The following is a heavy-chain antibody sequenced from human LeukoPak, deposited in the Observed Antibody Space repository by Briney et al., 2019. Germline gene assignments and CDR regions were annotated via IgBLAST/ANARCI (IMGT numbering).Heavy chain of an antibody. CDR3: AKGGYFDWSPFDY. CDR1: GFTVSSNY. J-gene: IGHJ4*02. CDR2: ISGSGGST. V-gene: IGHV3-23*01. Sequence: PGGSLRLSCAASGFTVSSNYMSWVRQAPGKGLEWVSAISGSGGSTYYADSVKGRFTISRDNSKNTLYLQMNSLRAEDTAVYYCAKGGYFDWSPFDYWGQGTLVTVSS. D-gene: IGHD3-9*01.